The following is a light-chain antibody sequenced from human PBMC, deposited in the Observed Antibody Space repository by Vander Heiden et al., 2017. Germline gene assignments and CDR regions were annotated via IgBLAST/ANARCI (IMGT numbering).Light chain of an antibody. CDR1: QIISSSY. CDR3: QQYGSSPPFT. J-gene: IGKJ2*01. CDR2: DAS. Sequence: EIVLTQSPATLSLSQGERATLSCGASQIISSSYLAWYQQKPGLAPRLLIYDASVRATGITDRFSGSGSGTDFTLTISRLEPEDFAVYYCQQYGSSPPFTFGQGTKLEIK. V-gene: IGKV3D-20*01.